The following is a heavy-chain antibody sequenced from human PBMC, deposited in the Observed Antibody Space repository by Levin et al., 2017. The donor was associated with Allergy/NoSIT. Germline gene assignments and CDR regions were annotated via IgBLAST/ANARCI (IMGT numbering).Heavy chain of an antibody. CDR2: ISYDATNK. V-gene: IGHV3-30-3*01. D-gene: IGHD3-10*01. CDR3: ARGVGDAFDI. CDR1: GFTFSTYA. Sequence: RPGGSLRLSCAASGFTFSTYAMHWVRQAPGTGLEWVAVISYDATNKHYADSVKGRFTISRDNSKNTLYLQMNSLRAEDAAVYYCARGVGDAFDIWGQGTMVTVSS. J-gene: IGHJ3*02.